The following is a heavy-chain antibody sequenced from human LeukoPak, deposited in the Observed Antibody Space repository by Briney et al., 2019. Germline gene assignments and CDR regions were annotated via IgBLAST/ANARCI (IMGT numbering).Heavy chain of an antibody. CDR2: TYYSGST. CDR3: ARAYTSSCRWFDP. D-gene: IGHD6-13*01. J-gene: IGHJ5*02. V-gene: IGHV4-31*03. CDR1: GGSISSGGYY. Sequence: PSETLSLTCTVSGGSISSGGYYWSWIRQHPGKGLEWIGYTYYSGSTYYNPSFKSRVTISVDTSKNQFSLKLSSVTGADTAVYYCARAYTSSCRWFDPWGQGTLVTVSS.